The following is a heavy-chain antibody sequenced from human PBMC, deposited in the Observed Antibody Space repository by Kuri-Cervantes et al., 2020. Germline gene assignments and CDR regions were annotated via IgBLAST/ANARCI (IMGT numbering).Heavy chain of an antibody. D-gene: IGHD3-10*01. CDR3: ARRSMVRGVDY. V-gene: IGHV4-61*08. Sequence: SETLSLTCTVSGGSVSSGGYYWSWVRQPPGKGLGWIGYMHYAGSTNYNPSLKSRVTISVDTSKNQFSLKLSSVTAADTAVYYCARRSMVRGVDYWGQGTLVTVSS. CDR2: MHYAGST. CDR1: GGSVSSGGYY. J-gene: IGHJ4*02.